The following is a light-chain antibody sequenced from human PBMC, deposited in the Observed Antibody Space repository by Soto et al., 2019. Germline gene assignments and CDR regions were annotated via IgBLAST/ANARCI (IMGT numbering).Light chain of an antibody. CDR3: QQYGSSPWT. J-gene: IGKJ1*01. CDR1: QSVSSY. Sequence: DIVLTQSPATLSLSPGERATLSCRASQSVSSYLAWYQQKPGQAPRLLIYGASSRATGIPDRFSGSGSGTDFTLTISRLEPEDFAVYYCQQYGSSPWTFGQGTKVDIK. V-gene: IGKV3-20*01. CDR2: GAS.